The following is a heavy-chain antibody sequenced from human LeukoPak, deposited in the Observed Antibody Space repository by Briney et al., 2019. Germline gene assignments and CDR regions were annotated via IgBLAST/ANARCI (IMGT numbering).Heavy chain of an antibody. CDR2: IFGSGGSA. J-gene: IGHJ4*02. Sequence: GGSLRLSCAASGFTFNTYAMYRVRQAPGKGLEWVSGIFGSGGSAHYADSVKGRFTISRDNSKNTGYLQMYRLRVEDTAVYYCGKSTIGYSSGRYPGWPVDSWGQGTLVTVSS. V-gene: IGHV3-23*01. D-gene: IGHD6-19*01. CDR1: GFTFNTYA. CDR3: GKSTIGYSSGRYPGWPVDS.